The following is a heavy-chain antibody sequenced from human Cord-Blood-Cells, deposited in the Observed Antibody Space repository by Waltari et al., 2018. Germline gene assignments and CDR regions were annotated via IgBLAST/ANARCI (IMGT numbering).Heavy chain of an antibody. CDR2: ISYYGSNR. V-gene: IGHV3-30*18. CDR1: GFTFSSYG. Sequence: QVQLVESGGGVVQPGRSLRLSCAASGFTFSSYGMHWVRQAPGKGLEWVAVISYYGSNRYYADSVKGRFTISRDNSKNTLYLQMNSLRAEDTAVYYCAKDIGFVLAAGAFDIWGQGTMVTVSS. D-gene: IGHD6-13*01. CDR3: AKDIGFVLAAGAFDI. J-gene: IGHJ3*02.